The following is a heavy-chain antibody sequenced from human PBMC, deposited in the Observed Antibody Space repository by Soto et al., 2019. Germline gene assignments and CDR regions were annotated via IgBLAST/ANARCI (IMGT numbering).Heavy chain of an antibody. V-gene: IGHV4-59*01. CDR2: IYYSGST. CDR3: ARVAGDTAMAEYNWFDP. CDR1: GGSISSYY. J-gene: IGHJ5*02. Sequence: SETLSLTCTVSGGSISSYYWSWIRQPPGKGLEWIGYIYYSGSTNYNPSLKSRVTISVDTSKNQFSLKLSSVTAADTAVYYCARVAGDTAMAEYNWFDPWGQGTLVTVSS. D-gene: IGHD5-18*01.